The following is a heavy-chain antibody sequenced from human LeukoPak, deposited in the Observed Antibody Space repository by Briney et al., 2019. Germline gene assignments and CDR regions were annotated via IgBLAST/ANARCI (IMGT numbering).Heavy chain of an antibody. CDR3: TRGVAYCSGGSCGLYDY. J-gene: IGHJ4*02. D-gene: IGHD2-15*01. CDR2: IRSKAYGGTT. Sequence: PGGSLRLSCTASGFTFGDYAMSWVRQAPGKGLEWVGFIRSKAYGGTTEYAASVKGRFTISRDDSKSIAYLQMNSLKTEDTAVYYCTRGVAYCSGGSCGLYDYWGQGALVTVSS. V-gene: IGHV3-49*04. CDR1: GFTFGDYA.